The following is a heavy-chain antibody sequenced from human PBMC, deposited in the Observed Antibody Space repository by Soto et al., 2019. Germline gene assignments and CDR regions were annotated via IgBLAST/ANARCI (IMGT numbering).Heavy chain of an antibody. J-gene: IGHJ4*02. CDR2: IYWDDDK. Sequence: SGPTLVNPTQTLTLTCTFSGFSLSTSGVGVGWIRQPPGKALQQLALIYWDDDKRYSPSLKSRLTITKDTSKNQVVLTMTNVDPVDTATYYCAHRVGLHGNWNGGFFDFWGQGAQVTVSS. D-gene: IGHD1-1*01. CDR3: AHRVGLHGNWNGGFFDF. V-gene: IGHV2-5*02. CDR1: GFSLSTSGVG.